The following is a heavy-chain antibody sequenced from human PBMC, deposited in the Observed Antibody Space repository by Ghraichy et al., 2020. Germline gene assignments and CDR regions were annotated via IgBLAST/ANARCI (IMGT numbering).Heavy chain of an antibody. CDR3: ARVSAIAVAGIWWFDP. CDR2: MNPNSGNT. CDR1: GYTFTSYD. J-gene: IGHJ5*02. V-gene: IGHV1-8*01. D-gene: IGHD6-19*01. Sequence: ASVKVSCKASGYTFTSYDINWVRQATGQGLEWMGWMNPNSGNTGYAQKFQGRVTMTRNTSISTAYMELSSLRSEDTAVYYCARVSAIAVAGIWWFDPWGQGTLVTVSS.